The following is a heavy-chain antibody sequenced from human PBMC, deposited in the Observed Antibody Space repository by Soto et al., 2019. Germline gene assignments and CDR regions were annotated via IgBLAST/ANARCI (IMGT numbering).Heavy chain of an antibody. V-gene: IGHV4-59*01. J-gene: IGHJ4*02. CDR2: IYYSGST. Sequence: LSLTCTVSGGSISSYYWSWIRQPPGKGLEWIGFIYYSGSTNYNPSLKSRVTISVDTSKNQFSLKLSSVTTADTAVYYCARDGADYYDSSGYRLYYFDSWGQGALVTVSS. D-gene: IGHD3-22*01. CDR1: GGSISSYY. CDR3: ARDGADYYDSSGYRLYYFDS.